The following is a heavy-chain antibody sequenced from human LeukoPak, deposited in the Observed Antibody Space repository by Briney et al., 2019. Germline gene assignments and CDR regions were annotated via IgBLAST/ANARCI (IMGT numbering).Heavy chain of an antibody. CDR3: AREVSEGFDF. Sequence: GGSLRPSCAASGFTFSWYAMSWVRQAPGKELEWVSSFGTRSTSVYHAGSVKGRFAISRDNAKNSLYLQMNSLRAEDTALYYCAREVSEGFDFWGQGTLVTVSS. CDR2: FGTRSTSV. D-gene: IGHD3-22*01. J-gene: IGHJ4*02. CDR1: GFTFSWYA. V-gene: IGHV3-21*01.